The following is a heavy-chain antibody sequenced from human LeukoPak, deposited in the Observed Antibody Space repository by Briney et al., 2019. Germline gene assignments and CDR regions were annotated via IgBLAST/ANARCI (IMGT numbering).Heavy chain of an antibody. CDR2: INPNSGGT. CDR3: TLLYYYDSSGYHKPDENWFDP. CDR1: GYTFTGYY. J-gene: IGHJ5*02. Sequence: GASVKVSCKASGYTFTGYYMHWVRQAPGQGLEWMGRINPNSGGTNYAQKFQGRVTMTRDTSISTAYMELSRLRSDDTAVYYCTLLYYYDSSGYHKPDENWFDPWGQGTLITVSS. V-gene: IGHV1-2*06. D-gene: IGHD3-22*01.